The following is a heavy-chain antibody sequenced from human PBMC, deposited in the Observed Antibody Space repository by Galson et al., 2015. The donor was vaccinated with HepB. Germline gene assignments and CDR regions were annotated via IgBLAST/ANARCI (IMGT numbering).Heavy chain of an antibody. D-gene: IGHD5-24*01. CDR3: ARDRPSGWLQFYYYGMDV. CDR2: ITRHSSYR. CDR1: GFAFSNYN. V-gene: IGHV3-21*01. J-gene: IGHJ6*02. Sequence: TLRLSCAASGFAFSNYNMKWVRQAPGKALERVSCITRHSSYRYYADSVTGLFTISRDNAKNSLYLQMNSLRAEDTAVYFCARDRPSGWLQFYYYGMDVWGQGTTVTVSS.